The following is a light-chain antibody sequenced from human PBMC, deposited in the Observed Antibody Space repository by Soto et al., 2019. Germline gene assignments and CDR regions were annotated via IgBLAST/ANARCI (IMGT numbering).Light chain of an antibody. CDR3: QEYDSYPYT. Sequence: DIPMTQSPSTLPASVGDRVTITCRASQSISTWVAWYQQQPGKAPKLLIYKASSLHSGVPSSFSGSGSGTQVTLTSNALQPDDFETSYCQEYDSYPYTFGQGTKLEIK. V-gene: IGKV1-5*03. J-gene: IGKJ2*01. CDR2: KAS. CDR1: QSISTW.